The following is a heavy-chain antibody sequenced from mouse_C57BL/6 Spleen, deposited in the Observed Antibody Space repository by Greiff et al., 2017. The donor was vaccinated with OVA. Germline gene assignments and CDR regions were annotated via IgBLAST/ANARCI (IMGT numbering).Heavy chain of an antibody. D-gene: IGHD1-1*01. Sequence: VQLQQSGAELVRPGASVKLSCTASGFNIKDYDMHGGKQRPEQGLEGMGRIDPEDGDTEYAPKFRGKSTMTADTSSNTSYLQLSSLTSEHTAVDYCTTGYGSSARNFDVWGTGTTVTVSS. CDR2: IDPEDGDT. CDR1: GFNIKDYD. J-gene: IGHJ1*03. CDR3: TTGYGSSARNFDV. V-gene: IGHV14-1*01.